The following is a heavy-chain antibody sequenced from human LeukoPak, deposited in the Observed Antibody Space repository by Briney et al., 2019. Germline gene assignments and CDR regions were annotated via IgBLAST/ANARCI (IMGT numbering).Heavy chain of an antibody. D-gene: IGHD5-18*01. Sequence: GGSLRLSCTVSGFTVSSNSMSWVRQAPGKGLEWVSFIYSDNTHYSDSVKGRFTISRDNAKNSLYLQMNSLRAEDTAVYYCAKGEYSYGYISNFDYWGQGTLVTVSS. CDR2: IYSDNT. CDR1: GFTVSSNS. CDR3: AKGEYSYGYISNFDY. V-gene: IGHV3-53*01. J-gene: IGHJ4*02.